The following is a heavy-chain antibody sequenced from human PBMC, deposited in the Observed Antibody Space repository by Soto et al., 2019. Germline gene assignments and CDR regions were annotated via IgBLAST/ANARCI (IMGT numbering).Heavy chain of an antibody. CDR2: ISYDGSNK. V-gene: IGHV3-30*18. D-gene: IGHD3-22*01. CDR1: GFTFSSYG. J-gene: IGHJ4*02. Sequence: PVGSLRLSCAASGFTFSSYGMHWVRQAPGKGLEWVAVISYDGSNKYYADSVKGRFTISRDNSKNTLYLQMNSLRAEDTAVYYCAKDRRYLDYYDSSGYYEGGYFDYWGQGTLVTVSS. CDR3: AKDRRYLDYYDSSGYYEGGYFDY.